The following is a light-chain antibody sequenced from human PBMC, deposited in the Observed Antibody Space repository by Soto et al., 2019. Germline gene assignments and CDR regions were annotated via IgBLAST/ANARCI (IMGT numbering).Light chain of an antibody. CDR2: GAS. CDR3: QQYGSSPFT. V-gene: IGKV3-20*01. CDR1: QSVSSSY. Sequence: EIVLTQSPGTLSLSPGERATLSCRASQSVSSSYIAWYQQEPGQAPRLLISGASSRATGIPDRFSGSGSGTDFTLTISRLEPEDFAVYYCQQYGSSPFTFGQGTKLEIK. J-gene: IGKJ2*01.